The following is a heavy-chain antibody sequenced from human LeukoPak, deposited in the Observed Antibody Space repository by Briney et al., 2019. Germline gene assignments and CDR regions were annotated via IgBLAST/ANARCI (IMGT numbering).Heavy chain of an antibody. CDR1: GFTFSSYG. J-gene: IGHJ4*02. CDR3: ARVRSWGYFDY. Sequence: GRSLRLSCAASGFTFSSYGMHWVRQAPGKGLEWVAIISYDGNNKYYADSVKGRFTISRDNAKNSLYLQMNSQRAEDTAVYYCARVRSWGYFDYWGQGTLVTVSS. V-gene: IGHV3-30*03. CDR2: ISYDGNNK. D-gene: IGHD1-26*01.